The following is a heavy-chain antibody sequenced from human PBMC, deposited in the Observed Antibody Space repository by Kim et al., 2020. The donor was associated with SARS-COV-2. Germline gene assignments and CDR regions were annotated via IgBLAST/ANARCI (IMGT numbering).Heavy chain of an antibody. V-gene: IGHV4-39*01. CDR3: ARHGKGYSSSSPLGRYFDL. CDR1: GGSISSSSYY. Sequence: SETLSLTCTVSGGSISSSSYYWGWIRQPPGKGLEWIRSIYYSGSTYYNPSLKSRVTISVDTSKNQFSLKLSSVTAADTAVYYCARHGKGYSSSSPLGRYFDLWGRGTLVTVSS. CDR2: IYYSGST. J-gene: IGHJ2*01. D-gene: IGHD6-13*01.